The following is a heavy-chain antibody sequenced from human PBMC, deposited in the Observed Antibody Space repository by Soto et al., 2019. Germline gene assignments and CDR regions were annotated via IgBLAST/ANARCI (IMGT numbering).Heavy chain of an antibody. J-gene: IGHJ4*02. D-gene: IGHD2-15*01. CDR2: IYYSGST. V-gene: IGHV4-59*12. Sequence: ASETLSLTCTVSGGSISSYYWSWIRQPPGKGLEWIGEIYYSGSTNYNPSLKSRVTISVDTSKNQFSLKLSSVTAADTAVYYCAQTGVVPDQNFDYWGQGTLVTVSS. CDR1: GGSISSYY. CDR3: AQTGVVPDQNFDY.